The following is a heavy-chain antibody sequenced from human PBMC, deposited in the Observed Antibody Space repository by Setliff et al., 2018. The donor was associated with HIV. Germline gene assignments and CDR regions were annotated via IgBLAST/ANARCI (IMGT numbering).Heavy chain of an antibody. V-gene: IGHV4-39*01. CDR3: ARLTKGVVNAFDY. CDR2: SYYSGST. J-gene: IGHJ4*02. Sequence: SETLSLTCTVSGGSISSSSYYWGWIRQPPGKGLEWIGSSYYSGSTYYNPPLKIRVTISVDTSKNQFSLKLSSVTAADTAVYYCARLTKGVVNAFDYWGQGTLVTVSS. D-gene: IGHD3-3*01. CDR1: GGSISSSSYY.